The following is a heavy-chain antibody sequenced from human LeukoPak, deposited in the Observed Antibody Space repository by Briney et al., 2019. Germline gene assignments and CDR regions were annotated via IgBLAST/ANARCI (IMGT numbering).Heavy chain of an antibody. CDR3: AFYDSSGYYPNPFDY. Sequence: GASVKVSCKASGGTFSSYAISWARQAPGQGLEWMGGIIPIFGTANYAQKFQGRVTITADESTSTAYMELSSLRSEDTAVYYCAFYDSSGYYPNPFDYWGQGTLVTVSS. CDR2: IIPIFGTA. V-gene: IGHV1-69*13. D-gene: IGHD3-22*01. J-gene: IGHJ4*02. CDR1: GGTFSSYA.